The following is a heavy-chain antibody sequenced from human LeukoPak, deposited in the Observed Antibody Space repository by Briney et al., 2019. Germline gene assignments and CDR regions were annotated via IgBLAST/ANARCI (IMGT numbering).Heavy chain of an antibody. D-gene: IGHD3-22*01. J-gene: IGHJ4*02. Sequence: SETLSLTCTVSGDSINSLDLWSWVRQPPGKGLEWIGEMYLSGTTHSNPSVKSRVTISIDKSKNQFFLNLSSVTAADTAVYYCAGLVGRYSSGLYYYYFDYWGQGTPVTVSS. CDR3: AGLVGRYSSGLYYYYFDY. CDR2: MYLSGTT. V-gene: IGHV4-4*02. CDR1: GDSINSLDL.